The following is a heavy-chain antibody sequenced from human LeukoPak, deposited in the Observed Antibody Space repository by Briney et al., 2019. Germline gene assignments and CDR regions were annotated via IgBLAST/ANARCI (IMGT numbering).Heavy chain of an antibody. CDR2: MYYSGGT. CDR3: ARHYYDRTGYYYFDY. D-gene: IGHD3-22*01. V-gene: IGHV4-39*01. J-gene: IGHJ4*02. Sequence: SESLSLTCSVSGDSITGSSYYWGWIRQPPGKGLEWIGSMYYSGGTYSNPSLKSRVTMSADTSKNQFSLKLRSVTAADTAVFYCARHYYDRTGYYYFDYWGQGILVTVSS. CDR1: GDSITGSSYY.